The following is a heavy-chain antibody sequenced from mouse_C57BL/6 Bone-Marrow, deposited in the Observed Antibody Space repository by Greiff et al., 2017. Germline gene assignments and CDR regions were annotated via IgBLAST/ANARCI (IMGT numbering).Heavy chain of an antibody. CDR3: ARPIRLGWYFDV. Sequence: QVQLQQSGAELMKPGASVKFSCKATGYTFTGYWIEWVKQRPGNGLEWIGEILPRSGSTNYNEKFKGKATFTADTSSNTAYMQLSSLTTADSAIDYCARPIRLGWYFDVWGKGTPVTVSS. J-gene: IGHJ1*03. D-gene: IGHD1-3*01. CDR2: ILPRSGST. CDR1: GYTFTGYW. V-gene: IGHV1-9*01.